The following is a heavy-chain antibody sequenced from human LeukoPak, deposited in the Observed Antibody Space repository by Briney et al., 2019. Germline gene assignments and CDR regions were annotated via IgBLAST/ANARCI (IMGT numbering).Heavy chain of an antibody. D-gene: IGHD2-2*01. CDR2: ISAYNGNT. CDR3: ARDKCSSTSCYGSD. V-gene: IGHV1-18*01. J-gene: IGHJ4*02. CDR1: GYTFTSYG. Sequence: ASVKVSCKASGYTFTSYGISWVRQAPGRGLEWMGWISAYNGNTNYAQKLQGRVTMTTDTSTSTAYMELRSLRSDDTAVYYCARDKCSSTSCYGSDWGQGTLVTVSP.